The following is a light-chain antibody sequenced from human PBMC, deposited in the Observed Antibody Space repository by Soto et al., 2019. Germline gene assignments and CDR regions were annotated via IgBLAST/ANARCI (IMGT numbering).Light chain of an antibody. Sequence: QAVVTQEPSLTVSPGGTVTLTCASSTGAVTSGYYPNWFQQKPGQPPRALIYSTTYKHSWTPARFSGSLLGGKAALTLSGVQHDDAADYYCLLFYGDGVVFGGGTKLTVL. J-gene: IGLJ2*01. CDR1: TGAVTSGYY. CDR2: STT. CDR3: LLFYGDGVV. V-gene: IGLV7-43*01.